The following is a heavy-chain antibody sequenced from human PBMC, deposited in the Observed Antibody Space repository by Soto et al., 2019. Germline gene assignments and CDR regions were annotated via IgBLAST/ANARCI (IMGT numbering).Heavy chain of an antibody. CDR2: ISSSSSTI. Sequence: EGQLVESGGGLVQPGGSLRLSCAASGFTFSSYSMNWVRQAPGKGLEWVSYISSSSSTIYYADSVKGRFTISRDNAKNSLYLQMNSLRAEDTAVYYCAPHSGYYDYWGQGTLVTVSS. D-gene: IGHD3-22*01. CDR1: GFTFSSYS. V-gene: IGHV3-48*01. J-gene: IGHJ4*02. CDR3: APHSGYYDY.